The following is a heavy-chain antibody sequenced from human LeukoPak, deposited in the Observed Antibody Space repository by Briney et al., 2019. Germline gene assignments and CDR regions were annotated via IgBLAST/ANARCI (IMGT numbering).Heavy chain of an antibody. CDR3: ARDRVFGGMDV. Sequence: GGSLRLSCAASGFTFSSYWMHWVRQAPGKGLVWVSRISSDGSSTSYADYVKGRFTISRDNAKNSLYLQMNSLRAEDTAVYYCARDRVFGGMDVWGKGTTITVSS. J-gene: IGHJ6*04. D-gene: IGHD6-13*01. V-gene: IGHV3-74*01. CDR1: GFTFSSYW. CDR2: ISSDGSST.